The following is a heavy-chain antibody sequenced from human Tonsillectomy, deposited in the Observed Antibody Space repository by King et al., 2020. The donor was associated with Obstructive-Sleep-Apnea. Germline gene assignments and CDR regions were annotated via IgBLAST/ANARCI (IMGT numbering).Heavy chain of an antibody. V-gene: IGHV3-7*03. J-gene: IGHJ4*02. Sequence: EVQLVESGGGLVQPGGSLRLSCAVSGFSFNSYWMTWVRQAPGKGLEWVANIKHDGTEKFYVDSVKGRLTISRDNAKNSRYLQMNSLRAEDTAVYYCGRGSYGSVDYWGQGTLVTVSS. CDR2: IKHDGTEK. D-gene: IGHD3-10*01. CDR3: GRGSYGSVDY. CDR1: GFSFNSYW.